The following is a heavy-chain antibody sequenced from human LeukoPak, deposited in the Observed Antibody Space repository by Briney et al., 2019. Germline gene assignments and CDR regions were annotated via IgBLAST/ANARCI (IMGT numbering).Heavy chain of an antibody. D-gene: IGHD3-10*01. CDR3: ARHFMVRGTKDYYYYYGMDV. V-gene: IGHV4-61*01. Sequence: TSETLSLTCTVSGGSVSSGSYYWSWVRQPPGKGLEWIGYIYYSGSTNYNPSLKSRVTISVDTSKNQFSLKLSSVTAADTAVYYCARHFMVRGTKDYYYYYGMDVWGQGTTVTVSS. CDR1: GGSVSSGSYY. J-gene: IGHJ6*02. CDR2: IYYSGST.